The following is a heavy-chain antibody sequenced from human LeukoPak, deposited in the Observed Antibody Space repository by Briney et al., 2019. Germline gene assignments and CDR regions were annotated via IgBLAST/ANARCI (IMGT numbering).Heavy chain of an antibody. CDR3: ARGFGYCSSTSCYWDWFDP. Sequence: GESLKISCKGCGYSFTSYWIGWVRQMPGKGLEWMGIIYPGDSDTRYSPSFQGQVTISADKSISTAYLQWSSLKASDTAMYYCARGFGYCSSTSCYWDWFDPWGQGTLVTVSS. CDR1: GYSFTSYW. V-gene: IGHV5-51*01. J-gene: IGHJ5*02. CDR2: IYPGDSDT. D-gene: IGHD2-2*01.